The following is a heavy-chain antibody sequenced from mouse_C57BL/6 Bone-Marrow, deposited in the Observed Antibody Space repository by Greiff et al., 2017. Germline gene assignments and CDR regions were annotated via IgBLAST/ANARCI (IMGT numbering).Heavy chain of an antibody. V-gene: IGHV1-64*01. D-gene: IGHD1-1*01. CDR1: GYTFTSYW. CDR2: IHPNSGST. Sequence: QVQLKQPGAELVKPGASVTLSCKASGYTFTSYWMHWVKQRPGQGLEWIGMIHPNSGSTNYNEKFKSKATLTVDKSSSTAYMQLSSLTSEDSAVYYCARSVTTVASYYAMDYWGQGTSVTVSS. CDR3: ARSVTTVASYYAMDY. J-gene: IGHJ4*01.